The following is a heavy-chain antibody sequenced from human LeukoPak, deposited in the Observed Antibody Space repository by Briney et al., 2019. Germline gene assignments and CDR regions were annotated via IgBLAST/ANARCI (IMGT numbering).Heavy chain of an antibody. Sequence: SQTLSLTCAVSGGSISSGGYSWSWIRQPPGKGLEWIGYFFFTGNTYYNPSLKSRVTISVDTSKNQFSLKLSSVTAADTAVYYCARDRPGVRRIFDYWGQGTLVTVSS. J-gene: IGHJ4*02. V-gene: IGHV4-30-4*07. CDR3: ARDRPGVRRIFDY. D-gene: IGHD3-10*02. CDR2: FFFTGNT. CDR1: GGSISSGGYS.